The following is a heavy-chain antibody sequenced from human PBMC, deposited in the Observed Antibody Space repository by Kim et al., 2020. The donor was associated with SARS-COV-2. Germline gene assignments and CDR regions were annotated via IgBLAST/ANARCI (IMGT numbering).Heavy chain of an antibody. V-gene: IGHV3-74*01. Sequence: GSSTSYVDSVRGRFTISRDNAKSTLYLQMSSLRDEDTAVYYCTRGQGWGYWGQGTLVTVSS. CDR3: TRGQGWGY. D-gene: IGHD2-15*01. J-gene: IGHJ4*02. CDR2: GSST.